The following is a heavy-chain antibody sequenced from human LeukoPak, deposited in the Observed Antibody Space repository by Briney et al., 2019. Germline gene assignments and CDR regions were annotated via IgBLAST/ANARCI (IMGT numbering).Heavy chain of an antibody. D-gene: IGHD2-8*01. Sequence: GGSLRLSCAASGFTFGSYAMHWVRQAPGKGLEWVALISFDGSKKYYADSVKGRFTISRDNSKYTLLLQMNSLRVEDTAVYYCAREAPLGVYFDYWGQGTLVTVSS. V-gene: IGHV3-30*04. CDR3: AREAPLGVYFDY. CDR2: ISFDGSKK. CDR1: GFTFGSYA. J-gene: IGHJ4*02.